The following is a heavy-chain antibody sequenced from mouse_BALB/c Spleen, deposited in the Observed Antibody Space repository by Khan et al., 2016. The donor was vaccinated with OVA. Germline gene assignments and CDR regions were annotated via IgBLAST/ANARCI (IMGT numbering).Heavy chain of an antibody. CDR3: ARMARK. J-gene: IGHJ2*01. CDR2: FVPSNGNT. Sequence: IQLVQSGPELVKSSPTVKLSCTASGLNIKDTYMYWLKQWFEQGMVGIVRFVPSNGNTKYDPKFQGKATITADTSSNPAFLQFSSVTSEDTAVYYCARMARKWGQGTTLTVSS. V-gene: IGHV14-3*02. CDR1: GLNIKDTY.